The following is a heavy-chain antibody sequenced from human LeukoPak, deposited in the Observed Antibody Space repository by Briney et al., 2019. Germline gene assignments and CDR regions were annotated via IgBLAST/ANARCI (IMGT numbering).Heavy chain of an antibody. CDR2: ISSSGGLI. D-gene: IGHD3-10*01. V-gene: IGHV3-48*03. CDR3: AKDRAYYYGSGSYDY. Sequence: GGSLRLSCAASGFTFSSYEMHWVRQVPGRGLEWVSYISSSGGLIYYADSVKGRFTIARDNSKNTLYLQMNSLRAEDTAVYYCAKDRAYYYGSGSYDYWGQGTLVTVSS. J-gene: IGHJ4*02. CDR1: GFTFSSYE.